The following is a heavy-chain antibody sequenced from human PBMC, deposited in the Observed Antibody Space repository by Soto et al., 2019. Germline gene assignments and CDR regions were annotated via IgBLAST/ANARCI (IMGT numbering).Heavy chain of an antibody. CDR3: ARETGFCSGGSCSYYYYYYMDV. D-gene: IGHD2-15*01. J-gene: IGHJ6*03. Sequence: GSLRLSCAASGFTFSSYSMNWVRQAPGKGLEWVSYISSSSSTIYYADSVKGRFTISRDNAKNSLYLQMNSLRAEDTAVYYCARETGFCSGGSCSYYYYYYMDVWGKGTKVTVPS. CDR1: GFTFSSYS. V-gene: IGHV3-48*01. CDR2: ISSSSSTI.